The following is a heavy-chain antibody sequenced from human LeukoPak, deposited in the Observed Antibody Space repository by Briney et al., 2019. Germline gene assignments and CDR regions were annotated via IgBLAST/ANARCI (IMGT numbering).Heavy chain of an antibody. D-gene: IGHD3-22*01. CDR1: GFTFSSYA. J-gene: IGHJ6*03. V-gene: IGHV3-30*01. CDR3: ARPNYYDSSGHPSYMDV. CDR2: ISYDGSNK. Sequence: GGSLRLSCAASGFTFSSYAMHWVRQAPGKGLEWVAVISYDGSNKYYAESVKGRFTISRDNSKNTLYLQMNSLRAEDTAVYYCARPNYYDSSGHPSYMDVWGKGTTVTVSS.